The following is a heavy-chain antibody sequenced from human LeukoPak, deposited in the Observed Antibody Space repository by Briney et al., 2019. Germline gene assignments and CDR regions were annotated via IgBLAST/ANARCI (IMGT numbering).Heavy chain of an antibody. CDR1: GFTFSSYG. D-gene: IGHD2-15*01. CDR2: ISYDGSNK. J-gene: IGHJ4*02. V-gene: IGHV3-30*03. Sequence: GGSLRLSCAASGFTFSSYGMHWVRQAPGKGLEWVAVISYDGSNKYYADSVKGRFTISRDNSKNTLYLQMNSLRAEDTAVYYCARDRDCSGGSCYFDFDYWGQGTLVTVSS. CDR3: ARDRDCSGGSCYFDFDY.